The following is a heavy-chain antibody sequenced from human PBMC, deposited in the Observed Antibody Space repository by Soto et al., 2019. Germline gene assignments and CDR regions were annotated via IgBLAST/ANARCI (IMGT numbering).Heavy chain of an antibody. CDR1: GFPFSTYA. J-gene: IGHJ5*02. CDR3: AAGDYMGVGAAKGQQNWFDP. CDR2: SSGRGGRT. V-gene: IGHV3-23*01. D-gene: IGHD2-21*02. Sequence: GGSLRLSCAASGFPFSTYAMTWVRQAPGQGLAWISGSSGRGGRTYYADSVKGRFTISRDNSKNTLFLQMNSVRAEDTAVYYCAAGDYMGVGAAKGQQNWFDPWGQGTLVTVSS.